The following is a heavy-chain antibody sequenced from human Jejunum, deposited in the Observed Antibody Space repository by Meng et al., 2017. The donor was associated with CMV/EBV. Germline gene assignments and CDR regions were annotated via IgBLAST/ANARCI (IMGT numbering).Heavy chain of an antibody. CDR3: ARTPLYCSSASCYTFDY. J-gene: IGHJ4*02. V-gene: IGHV3-74*01. D-gene: IGHD2-2*01. CDR1: SSNW. Sequence: SSNWMHWVRQPPGKGLVWVSRISGDGSVTNYADSVKGRFIISRDNARNTLYLQMSGLRAEDTAVYYCARTPLYCSSASCYTFDYWGQGTRVTVSS. CDR2: ISGDGSVT.